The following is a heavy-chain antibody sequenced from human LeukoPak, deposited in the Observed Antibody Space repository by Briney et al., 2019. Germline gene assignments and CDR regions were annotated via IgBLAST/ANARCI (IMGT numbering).Heavy chain of an antibody. CDR1: GFTFDDYT. D-gene: IGHD1-7*01. J-gene: IGHJ4*02. CDR3: AKNTNLRDWNYLLYFGY. V-gene: IGHV3-43*01. CDR2: ISWDGGGT. Sequence: GGSLRLSCTASGFTFDDYTMHWVRQAPGKGLEWVSLISWDGGGTYYADSVEGRFTISRDNSKNSLYLQMNSLRTEDTALYYCAKNTNLRDWNYLLYFGYWGQGTLVTVSS.